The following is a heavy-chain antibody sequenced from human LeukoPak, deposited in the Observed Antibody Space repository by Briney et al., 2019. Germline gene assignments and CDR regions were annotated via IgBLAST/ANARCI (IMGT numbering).Heavy chain of an antibody. CDR2: ISAYNGNT. V-gene: IGHV1-18*01. CDR1: GYTFTSYG. Sequence: ASVKVSCKASGYTFTSYGISGVRQAPGQGLEWMGWISAYNGNTNYAQKLQGRVTMTPATSTSTPYMELRSLRSDDTAVYYCARDLIAAADSYYYYYGMDVWGQGPTVTVSS. J-gene: IGHJ6*02. D-gene: IGHD6-13*01. CDR3: ARDLIAAADSYYYYYGMDV.